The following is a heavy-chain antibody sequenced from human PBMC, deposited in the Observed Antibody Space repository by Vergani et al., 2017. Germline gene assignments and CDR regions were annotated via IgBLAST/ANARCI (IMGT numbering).Heavy chain of an antibody. V-gene: IGHV3-48*04. CDR2: ISSSSSTI. J-gene: IGHJ6*02. D-gene: IGHD3-10*01. CDR1: GFTFSSYS. Sequence: EVQLVESGGGLVQPGGSLRLSCAASGFTFSSYSMNWVRQAPGKGLEWVSYISSSSSTIYYADSVKGRFTISRDNAKNSLYLQMNSLRAEDTAVYYCARGYYGSGSYHGDYGMDVWGQGTTVTVSS. CDR3: ARGYYGSGSYHGDYGMDV.